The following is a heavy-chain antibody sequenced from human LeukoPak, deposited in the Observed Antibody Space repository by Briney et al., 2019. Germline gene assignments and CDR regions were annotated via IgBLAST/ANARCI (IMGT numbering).Heavy chain of an antibody. CDR3: ARATLNSSGWYRKSWYFDL. Sequence: GGSLRLSCAASGFTFSSYWMHWVRQAPGKGLVWVSRINSDGSSTSYADSVKGRFTISRDNAKNTLYLQMNSLRAEDTAVYYCARATLNSSGWYRKSWYFDLWGRGTLVTVSS. CDR1: GFTFSSYW. CDR2: INSDGSST. V-gene: IGHV3-74*01. J-gene: IGHJ2*01. D-gene: IGHD6-19*01.